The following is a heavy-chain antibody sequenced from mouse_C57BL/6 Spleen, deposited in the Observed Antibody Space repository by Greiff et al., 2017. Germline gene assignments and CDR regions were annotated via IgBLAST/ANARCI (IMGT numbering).Heavy chain of an antibody. D-gene: IGHD1-1*01. CDR2: IDPETGGT. Sequence: VQLQQSGAELVRPGASVTLSCKASGYTFTDYEMHWVKPTPVHGLEWIGAIDPETGGTAYNQKFKGKAILTADKASSTAYMELRSLTSEDSAVYYCTRRHYGSSYRYFDVWGTGTTVTVSS. CDR1: GYTFTDYE. CDR3: TRRHYGSSYRYFDV. J-gene: IGHJ1*03. V-gene: IGHV1-15*01.